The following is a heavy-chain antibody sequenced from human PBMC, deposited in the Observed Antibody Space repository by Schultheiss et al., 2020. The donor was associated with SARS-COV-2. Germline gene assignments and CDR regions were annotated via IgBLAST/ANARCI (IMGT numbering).Heavy chain of an antibody. Sequence: SETLSLTCAVYGGSFSGYYWSWIRQPPGKGLEWIGEINHSGSTNYNPSLKSRVTISVDTSKNQFSLKLSSVTAADTAVYYCAGAAAGQHDAFDIWGQGTTVTVSS. J-gene: IGHJ3*02. CDR1: GGSFSGYY. CDR2: INHSGST. CDR3: AGAAAGQHDAFDI. D-gene: IGHD6-13*01. V-gene: IGHV4-34*01.